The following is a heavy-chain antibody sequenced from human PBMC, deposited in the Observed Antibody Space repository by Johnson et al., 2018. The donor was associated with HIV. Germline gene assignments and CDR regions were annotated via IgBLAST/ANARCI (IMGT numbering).Heavy chain of an antibody. CDR1: GFTFSNYG. D-gene: IGHD3-22*01. CDR2: IRFDGSNT. Sequence: QVQLVESGGGVVQPGGSLRLSCAASGFTFSNYGMHWVRQAPGKGLEWVAFIRFDGSNTYYADSVKGRFTISRDNSKNTLYLQMNSLRAEDTAVYYCAKELADSSGYYADAFDIWGQGTMVTVSS. V-gene: IGHV3-30*02. CDR3: AKELADSSGYYADAFDI. J-gene: IGHJ3*02.